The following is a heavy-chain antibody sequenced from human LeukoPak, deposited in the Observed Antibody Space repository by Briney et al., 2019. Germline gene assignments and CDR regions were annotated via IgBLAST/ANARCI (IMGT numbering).Heavy chain of an antibody. CDR1: GFTFSSYG. D-gene: IGHD3-22*01. Sequence: GGSLRLSCAASGFTFSSYGMHWARQAPGKGLEWVAFIRYDGSNKYYADSVKGRFTISRDNSKNTLYLQMNSLRAEDTAVYYCARDRGRRGITMRSDAFDIWGQGTMVTVSS. CDR3: ARDRGRRGITMRSDAFDI. V-gene: IGHV3-30*02. J-gene: IGHJ3*02. CDR2: IRYDGSNK.